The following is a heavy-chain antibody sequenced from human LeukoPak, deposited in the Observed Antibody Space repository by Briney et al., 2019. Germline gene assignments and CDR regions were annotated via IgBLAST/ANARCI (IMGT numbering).Heavy chain of an antibody. V-gene: IGHV3-30*02. CDR2: IRYDGSNK. CDR3: AREEVDIVANLYNWFDP. Sequence: PGGSLRLSCAASGFTFSSYGMHWVRQAPGKGLDWVAFIRYDGSNKYYADSVKGRFTISRDNSKNTLYLQMNSLRAEDTAVYCCAREEVDIVANLYNWFDPWGQGTLVTVSS. D-gene: IGHD5-12*01. CDR1: GFTFSSYG. J-gene: IGHJ5*02.